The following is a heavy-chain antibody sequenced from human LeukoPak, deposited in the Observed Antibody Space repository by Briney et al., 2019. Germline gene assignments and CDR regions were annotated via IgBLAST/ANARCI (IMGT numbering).Heavy chain of an antibody. V-gene: IGHV4-61*02. CDR3: ARYRRALDAFDI. CDR2: IYTSGST. J-gene: IGHJ3*02. CDR1: GGSNSSGSYY. Sequence: SETLSLTCTVSGGSNSSGSYYWSWIRQPAGKGLEWIGRIYTSGSTYYNPSLKSRVTISVDTSKNQFSLKLSSVTAADTAVYYCARYRRALDAFDIWGQGTMVTVSS. D-gene: IGHD3-10*01.